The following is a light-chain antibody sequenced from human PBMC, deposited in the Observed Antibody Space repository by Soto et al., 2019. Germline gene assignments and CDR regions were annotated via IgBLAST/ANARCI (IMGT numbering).Light chain of an antibody. CDR2: DAS. V-gene: IGKV1-5*01. CDR3: QQYNSHWT. Sequence: DIQMTQSPSTLSASVGDRVTITCRASQSISSWLAWYQQKPGKAPKLLIYDASSLESGVPSRLSGSASGTEFTLTISRLTPDDFATYYCQQYNSHWTFGHGTKVDIK. CDR1: QSISSW. J-gene: IGKJ1*01.